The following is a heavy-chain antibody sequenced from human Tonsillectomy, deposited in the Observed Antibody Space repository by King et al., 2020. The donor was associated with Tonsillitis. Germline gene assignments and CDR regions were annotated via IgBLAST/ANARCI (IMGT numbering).Heavy chain of an antibody. CDR2: ISASSSHT. V-gene: IGHV3-11*06. CDR3: ARPLFGEHRLVPFDS. D-gene: IGHD6-13*01. CDR1: GFTFSDFY. J-gene: IGHJ4*02. Sequence: VQLVESGGGLVQPGGSLRLSCAASGFTFSDFYMNWIRQAPGKGLEWVSYISASSSHTNYADSVKGRFTISRDNAKNSLYLQMNSLRAEDTAIYYCARPLFGEHRLVPFDSWGQGTLVTVSS.